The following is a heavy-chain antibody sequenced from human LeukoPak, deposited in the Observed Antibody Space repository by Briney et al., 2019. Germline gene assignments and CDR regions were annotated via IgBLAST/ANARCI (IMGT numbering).Heavy chain of an antibody. D-gene: IGHD2-21*02. Sequence: PGGSLRLSCAASGFTFNSYAMHWVRQAPGKGLEYISAISSNGGSTYYANSVKGRFTISRDNSKNTLYLQMGSLRAEDMAVYYCARGPGVTHYYYYYMDVWGKGTTVTVSS. CDR2: ISSNGGST. V-gene: IGHV3-64*01. CDR1: GFTFNSYA. CDR3: ARGPGVTHYYYYYMDV. J-gene: IGHJ6*03.